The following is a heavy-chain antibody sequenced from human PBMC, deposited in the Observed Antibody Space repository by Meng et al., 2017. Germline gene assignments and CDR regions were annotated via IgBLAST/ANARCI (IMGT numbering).Heavy chain of an antibody. D-gene: IGHD6-25*01. J-gene: IGHJ4*02. CDR3: ARDEDISAAGKLFGDY. Sequence: VQLVQHGAEVKKPGASVKVSCKPSGYNFPDYYIHWVRRAPGQGLERMGRINPKSGDTHYAQKFQARVTMTGDTSISTAYMELSGLRSDDTAMYYCARDEDISAAGKLFGDYWGQGTLVTVSS. CDR1: GYNFPDYY. V-gene: IGHV1-2*06. CDR2: INPKSGDT.